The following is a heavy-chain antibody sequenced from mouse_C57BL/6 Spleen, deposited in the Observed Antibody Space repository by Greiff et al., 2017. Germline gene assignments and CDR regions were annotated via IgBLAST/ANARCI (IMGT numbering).Heavy chain of an antibody. J-gene: IGHJ4*01. CDR1: GFNIKDYY. D-gene: IGHD1-1*01. Sequence: EVKLVESGAELVRPGASVKLSCTASGFNIKDYYMHWVKQRPEQGLEWIGRIDPEDGDTEYAPKFQGKATMTADTSSNTAYLQLSSLTSEDTAVYYCTRGLFITTVVAPMDYWGQGTSVTVSS. CDR3: TRGLFITTVVAPMDY. V-gene: IGHV14-1*01. CDR2: IDPEDGDT.